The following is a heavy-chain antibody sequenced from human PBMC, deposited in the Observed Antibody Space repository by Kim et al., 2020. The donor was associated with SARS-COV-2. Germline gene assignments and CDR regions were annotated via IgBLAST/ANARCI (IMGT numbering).Heavy chain of an antibody. J-gene: IGHJ4*02. CDR2: DGSNK. V-gene: IGHV3-30*02. CDR3: AKDQKDY. Sequence: DGSNKYYADSVKGRFTISRDNSKNTLYLQMNSLRAEDTAVYYCAKDQKDYWGQGTLVTVSS.